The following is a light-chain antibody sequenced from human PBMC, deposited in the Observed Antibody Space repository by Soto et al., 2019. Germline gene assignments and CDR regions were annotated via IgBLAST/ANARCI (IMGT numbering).Light chain of an antibody. J-gene: IGLJ2*01. CDR2: DVT. V-gene: IGLV2-11*01. Sequence: QSVLTQPRSVSGSPGQSVTISCTGTSGDVGAYNYVSWYQHHPGEAPKLMIYDVTQRPSGVPDRFSGSKSGNTASLTISGLQAEDEVDYYCCSYAGSYTYVVFGGGTKLTVL. CDR3: CSYAGSYTYVV. CDR1: SGDVGAYNY.